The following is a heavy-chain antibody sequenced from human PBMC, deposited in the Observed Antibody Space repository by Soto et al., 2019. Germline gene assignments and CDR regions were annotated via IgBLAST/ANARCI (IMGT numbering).Heavy chain of an antibody. CDR2: INPSGGST. CDR3: ARSPYNTYVAGTVSLHYIDY. CDR1: GYTFTSYY. V-gene: IGHV1-46*01. Sequence: ASVKVSCKASGYTFTSYYMHWVRQAPGQGLEWMGIINPSGGSTSYAQKFQGRVTMTRDTSTSTVYMELSSLRSEDTAVYYCARSPYNTYVAGTVSLHYIDYWGPGTLVTVSS. D-gene: IGHD6-13*01. J-gene: IGHJ4*02.